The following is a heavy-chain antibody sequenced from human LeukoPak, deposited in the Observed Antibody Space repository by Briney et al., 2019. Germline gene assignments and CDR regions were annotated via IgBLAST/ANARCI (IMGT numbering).Heavy chain of an antibody. CDR2: IYSDGGT. CDR1: GFDVSRYY. CDR3: MDTAVG. D-gene: IGHD5-18*01. V-gene: IGHV3-53*05. Sequence: GGSLRLSCAASGFDVSRYYMTWVRQPPGKGLEWVSVIYSDGGTYYADSVEGRFTISRDNSKNTVYLQMNRLRVEDTAVYSCMDTAVGWGQGTLVTVSS. J-gene: IGHJ4*02.